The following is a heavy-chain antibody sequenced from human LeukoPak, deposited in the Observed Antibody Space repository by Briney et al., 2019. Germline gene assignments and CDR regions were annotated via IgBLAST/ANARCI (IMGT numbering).Heavy chain of an antibody. J-gene: IGHJ4*02. CDR3: ARGGMITFGGAYFDY. V-gene: IGHV3-21*01. CDR2: ISSSSSYI. CDR1: GFTFSSYS. D-gene: IGHD3-16*01. Sequence: GGSLRLSCAASGFTFSSYSMNWVRQAPGKGLEWVLSISSSSSYIYYADSVKGRFTISRDNAKNSLYLQMNSLRAEDTAVYYCARGGMITFGGAYFDYWGQGTLVTVSS.